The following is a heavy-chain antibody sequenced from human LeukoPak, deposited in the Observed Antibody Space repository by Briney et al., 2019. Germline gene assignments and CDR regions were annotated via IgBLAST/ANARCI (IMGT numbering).Heavy chain of an antibody. CDR3: ARVTGDRIEDYFDY. CDR1: GYTFTSYG. Sequence: GASVKVSCKASGYTFTSYGISWVRQAPGQGLEWMGWISAYNGNTNYAQKLQGRVTMTTDTSTSTAYMELRSLRSDDTAVYYCARVTGDRIEDYFDYWGQGTLVTVSS. D-gene: IGHD2-15*01. CDR2: ISAYNGNT. V-gene: IGHV1-18*01. J-gene: IGHJ4*02.